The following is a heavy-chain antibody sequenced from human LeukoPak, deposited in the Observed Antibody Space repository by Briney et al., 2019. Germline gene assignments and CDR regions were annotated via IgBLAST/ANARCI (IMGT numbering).Heavy chain of an antibody. V-gene: IGHV3-21*01. CDR2: ISSSSSYI. Sequence: GGSLRLSCAASGFTFSSYSMNWVRQAPGKGLEWVSSISSSSSYIYYADSVKGRFTISRDNAKNSLYLQMNSLRAEDTAVYYCARGSFPLYYDSTRSGGAADAFDIWGQGTMVTVSS. J-gene: IGHJ3*02. CDR3: ARGSFPLYYDSTRSGGAADAFDI. D-gene: IGHD3-22*01. CDR1: GFTFSSYS.